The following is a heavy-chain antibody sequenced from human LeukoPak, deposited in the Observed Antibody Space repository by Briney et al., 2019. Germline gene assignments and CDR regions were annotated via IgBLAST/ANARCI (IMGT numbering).Heavy chain of an antibody. V-gene: IGHV3-30*04. CDR1: GFTFSNFA. CDR2: ISYDGSNE. D-gene: IGHD3-9*01. CDR3: ARELTGYWQQY. J-gene: IGHJ4*02. Sequence: GGSLRLSCAASGFTFSNFAMHRVRQAPGKGLEWVAIISYDGSNEYYADSVKGRFTISRDSSQNTLYLQMNSLRAEDTAVYYCARELTGYWQQYRGQGTLVTVSS.